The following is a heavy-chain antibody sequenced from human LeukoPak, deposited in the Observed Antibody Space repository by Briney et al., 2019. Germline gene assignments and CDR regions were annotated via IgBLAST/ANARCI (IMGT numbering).Heavy chain of an antibody. V-gene: IGHV1-18*01. CDR2: LSAYNGDT. J-gene: IGHJ4*02. CDR1: GYTFNSYG. D-gene: IGHD3-16*01. Sequence: ASVKVSCKASGYTFNSYGISWVRQAPGQGREWMGWLSAYNGDTNYAQRLQGRVSMTADTSTSTAYMELRSLRSDDTAVYYCARDSHFVRGNHNVYFDYWGQGTLVTVSS. CDR3: ARDSHFVRGNHNVYFDY.